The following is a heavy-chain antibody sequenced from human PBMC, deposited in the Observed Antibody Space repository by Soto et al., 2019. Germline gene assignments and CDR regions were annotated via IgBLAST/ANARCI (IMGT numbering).Heavy chain of an antibody. CDR1: GFTFSSYA. J-gene: IGHJ4*02. D-gene: IGHD6-13*01. CDR2: ISGSGDST. CDR3: ARRGPGTYFGY. Sequence: GGSLRLSCAASGFTFSSYAMNWVRQAPGKGLEWVSVISGSGDSTYYADSVKGRFTISRDNSKNTLYLQMNSLRAEDTAVYYCARRGPGTYFGYWGQGTLVTVSS. V-gene: IGHV3-23*01.